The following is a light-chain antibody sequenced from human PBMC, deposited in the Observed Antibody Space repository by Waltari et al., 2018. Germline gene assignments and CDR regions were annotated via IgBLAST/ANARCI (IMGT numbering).Light chain of an antibody. CDR2: GKN. V-gene: IGLV3-19*01. Sequence: SSELTQDPAVSVALGQTVRITCQGDSLRSYYASWYQQKPGQAPVLVIYGKNNRPSGIPVRCSGSSSGNTASLTITGAQAEDEADYYCNSRDSSGNHPFGGGTKLTVL. CDR3: NSRDSSGNHP. CDR1: SLRSYY. J-gene: IGLJ2*01.